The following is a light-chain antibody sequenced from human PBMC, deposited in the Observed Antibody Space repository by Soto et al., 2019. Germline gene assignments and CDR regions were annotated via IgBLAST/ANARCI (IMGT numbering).Light chain of an antibody. CDR3: QQYDELLYT. CDR2: DAS. J-gene: IGKJ2*01. V-gene: IGKV1-33*01. CDR1: QNIRNY. Sequence: DIQMTQSPSSLSASVGDRVTITCQASQNIRNYLNWYQHKLGKAPRLLISDASHLEPGVPSSFSATGSGTDFTLTISDLQPGDRATYFCQQYDELLYTFGGGTRLEI.